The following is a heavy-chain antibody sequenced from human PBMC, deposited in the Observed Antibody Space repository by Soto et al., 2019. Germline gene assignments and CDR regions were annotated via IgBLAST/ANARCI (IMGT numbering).Heavy chain of an antibody. CDR3: EKGRRGAYCSGGICYSPDY. V-gene: IGHV3-23*01. Sequence: EVQLWESGGGLVQPGGSLRLSCAVSGFTFSSHVMSWVRQAPGKGLEWVSAISGTGGTYYADSVKGRFTISSDNSKNALYLQMHNLRDEDTAVYYCEKGRRGAYCSGGICYSPDYWGQGTLVIVSS. CDR1: GFTFSSHV. D-gene: IGHD2-15*01. J-gene: IGHJ4*02. CDR2: ISGTGGT.